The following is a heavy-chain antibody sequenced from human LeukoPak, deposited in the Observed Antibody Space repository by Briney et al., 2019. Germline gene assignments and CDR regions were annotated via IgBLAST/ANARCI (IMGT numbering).Heavy chain of an antibody. J-gene: IGHJ4*02. Sequence: NSGGSLRLSCAASGFIFGSYAMSWVRQAPGKGLEWVGRIKSKIDGGTTDYAAPVKGRFTISRDDSKNTLFLQMNSLKTEDTAVYYCTTGLTGSRGHWGQGTLVTVSS. V-gene: IGHV3-15*01. D-gene: IGHD1-20*01. CDR2: IKSKIDGGTT. CDR3: TTGLTGSRGH. CDR1: GFIFGSYA.